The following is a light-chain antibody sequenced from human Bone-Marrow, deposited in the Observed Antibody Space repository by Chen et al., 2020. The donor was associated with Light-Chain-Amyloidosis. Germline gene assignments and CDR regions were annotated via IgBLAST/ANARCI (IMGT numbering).Light chain of an antibody. Sequence: SYELTQPPSVSVSTGQTARITCSGDDLPTKYAYWYQQKPGQAPVLVIHRDTERPSGISERFSCSSSGTTATLTISGVQAEDEADYHCQSAYSIGTYEVIFGGGTKLTVL. J-gene: IGLJ2*01. CDR1: DLPTKY. CDR3: QSAYSIGTYEVI. V-gene: IGLV3-25*03. CDR2: RDT.